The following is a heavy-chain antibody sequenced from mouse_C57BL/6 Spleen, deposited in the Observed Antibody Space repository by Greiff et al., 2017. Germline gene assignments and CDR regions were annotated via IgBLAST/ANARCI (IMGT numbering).Heavy chain of an antibody. CDR2: INPGSGGT. Sequence: QVQLQQSGAELVRPGTSVKVSCKASGYAFTNYLIEWVKQRPGQGLEWIGVINPGSGGTNYNEKFKGKATLTADKSSSTAYMQLSSLTSEDSAVSFCARSGTGYYFDYWGQGTTLTVSS. V-gene: IGHV1-54*01. J-gene: IGHJ2*01. CDR1: GYAFTNYL. D-gene: IGHD4-1*01. CDR3: ARSGTGYYFDY.